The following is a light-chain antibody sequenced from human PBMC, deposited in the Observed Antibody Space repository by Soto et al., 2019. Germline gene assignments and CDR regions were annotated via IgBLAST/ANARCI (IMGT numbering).Light chain of an antibody. V-gene: IGKV1-33*01. J-gene: IGKJ1*01. CDR3: QQSYSTPWT. CDR2: DAS. CDR1: RDIRDF. Sequence: EIQMTQSPSSLSVSVGDRVTITCQASRDIRDFLNWYQQKPGKAPKLLIFDASNLEEGVPPRFSGSGSGTYFTFSISSLQPEDVATYYCQQSYSTPWTFGQGTKVDIK.